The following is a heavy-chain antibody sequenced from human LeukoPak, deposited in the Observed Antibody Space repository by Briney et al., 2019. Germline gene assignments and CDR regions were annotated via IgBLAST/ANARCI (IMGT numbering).Heavy chain of an antibody. Sequence: SETLSLTCAVSGGSISSGSYYWSWIRQPAGKGLEWIGRIYTSGSTNYNPSLKSRVTISVDTSKNQFSLKLSSVTAADTAVYYCARGAAGDLFYYYYYMDVWGKGTTVTISS. D-gene: IGHD6-13*01. J-gene: IGHJ6*03. CDR2: IYTSGST. CDR3: ARGAAGDLFYYYYYMDV. V-gene: IGHV4-61*02. CDR1: GGSISSGSYY.